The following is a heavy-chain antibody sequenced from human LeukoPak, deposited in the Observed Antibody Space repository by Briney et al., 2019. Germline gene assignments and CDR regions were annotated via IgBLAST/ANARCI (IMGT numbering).Heavy chain of an antibody. CDR3: AKWSGNRPLYYFDY. V-gene: IGHV3-30*18. CDR2: ISSSDGNSK. Sequence: GTSLRLSCDTSGFTFTCCGMHWVRQASGKRLEWVAAISSSDGNSKYYADSVKGRFTISRDNSKNTVYLQMNSLRADDTAVYYCAKWSGNRPLYYFDYWGQGTLVTVSS. CDR1: GFTFTCCG. D-gene: IGHD3-3*01. J-gene: IGHJ4*02.